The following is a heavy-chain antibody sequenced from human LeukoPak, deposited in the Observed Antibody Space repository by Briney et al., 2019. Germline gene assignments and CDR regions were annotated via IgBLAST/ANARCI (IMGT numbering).Heavy chain of an antibody. CDR3: ARAKVIVPDY. CDR1: GYTFTAYY. V-gene: IGHV1-2*02. D-gene: IGHD5-18*01. Sequence: GASVKVSCKASGYTFTAYYMHWMRQAPGQGPEWMGWINPNSGGTTYAQKFQGRVTMTRDTSISTAYMELSSLRSDDTAVYYCARAKVIVPDYWGQGTLVTVSS. CDR2: INPNSGGT. J-gene: IGHJ4*02.